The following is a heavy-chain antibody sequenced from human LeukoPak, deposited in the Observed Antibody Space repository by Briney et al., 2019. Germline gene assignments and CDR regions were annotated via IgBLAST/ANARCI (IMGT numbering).Heavy chain of an antibody. V-gene: IGHV4-61*02. CDR1: GGSISSGSSY. D-gene: IGHD2/OR15-2a*01. J-gene: IGHJ5*02. Sequence: SQTPSLTCTVSGGSISSGSSYWSWIRQPAGKGLEWIGRIYTSGNTNYKPSLQSRVTISVDTAKNEFSLKLSSVTAADTAVYYCTRGDNTWGQGTLVTVSS. CDR3: TRGDNT. CDR2: IYTSGNT.